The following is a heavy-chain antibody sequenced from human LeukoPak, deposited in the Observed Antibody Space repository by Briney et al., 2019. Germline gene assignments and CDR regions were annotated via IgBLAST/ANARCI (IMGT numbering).Heavy chain of an antibody. D-gene: IGHD1-26*01. V-gene: IGHV5-51*01. Sequence: GESLKISCKGSGYSFSSYWIGWVRRMPGKGREWMGIIYPGDSDTRYSPSFQGQVTISADKSISTASLQWRSLKASDTAIYYCARLSPGVGATAEYWGQGTLVTVSS. CDR1: GYSFSSYW. J-gene: IGHJ4*02. CDR2: IYPGDSDT. CDR3: ARLSPGVGATAEY.